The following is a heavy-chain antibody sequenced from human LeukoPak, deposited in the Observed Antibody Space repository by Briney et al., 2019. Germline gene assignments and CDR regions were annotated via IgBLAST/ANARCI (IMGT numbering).Heavy chain of an antibody. CDR1: GGSISSSSHY. V-gene: IGHV4-39*01. J-gene: IGHJ4*02. Sequence: PSETLSLTCTVSGGSISSSSHYWGWIRQPPGKGLEWIGSIYYSGSTYYNPSLKSRVTISVDTSKSQFSLKVSSVTAADTAVYYCARTVAGEFDYWGQGALVTVSS. CDR2: IYYSGST. D-gene: IGHD6-19*01. CDR3: ARTVAGEFDY.